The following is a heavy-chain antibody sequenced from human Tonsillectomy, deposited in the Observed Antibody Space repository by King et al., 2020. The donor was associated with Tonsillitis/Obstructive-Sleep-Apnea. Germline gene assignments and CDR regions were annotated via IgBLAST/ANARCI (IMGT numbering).Heavy chain of an antibody. J-gene: IGHJ4*02. D-gene: IGHD6-13*01. CDR2: ISYDGSNK. CDR1: GFTFSSNG. V-gene: IGHV3-30*18. CDR3: AKDRSSSWSLDY. Sequence: VQLVESGGGVVQPGRSLRLSCAASGFTFSSNGMHWVRQAPGKGLEWVAVISYDGSNKYYADSVKGRFTISRDNSKITLYLQMNSLRTEDTAVYYCAKDRSSSWSLDYWGQGTLVTVSS.